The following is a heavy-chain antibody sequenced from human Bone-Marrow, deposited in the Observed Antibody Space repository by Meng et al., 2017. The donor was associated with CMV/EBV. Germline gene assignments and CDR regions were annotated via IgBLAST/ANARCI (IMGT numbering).Heavy chain of an antibody. V-gene: IGHV1-46*01. CDR2: INPSGGST. D-gene: IGHD3-22*01. CDR3: ARVPRDYYDSSGYSLDP. Sequence: YTFTSYYMHCVRQAPGQGLEWMGIINPSGGSTSYAQKFQGRVTMTRDTSTSTVYMELSSLRSEDTAVYYCARVPRDYYDSSGYSLDPWGQGTLVTVSS. CDR1: YTFTSYY. J-gene: IGHJ5*02.